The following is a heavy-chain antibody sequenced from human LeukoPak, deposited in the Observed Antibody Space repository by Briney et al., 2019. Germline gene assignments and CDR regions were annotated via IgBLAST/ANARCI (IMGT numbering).Heavy chain of an antibody. J-gene: IGHJ3*02. CDR3: ARAKPSTGSGAFDI. Sequence: GGSLRLSCAASGFTFDDYGMSWVRQAPGKGLEWVSGINWDGGSTGYADSVKGRFTISRDNAKNSLYLQMNSLRAEDTALYYCARAKPSTGSGAFDIWGQGTMVTVSS. V-gene: IGHV3-20*04. CDR1: GFTFDDYG. D-gene: IGHD1-26*01. CDR2: INWDGGST.